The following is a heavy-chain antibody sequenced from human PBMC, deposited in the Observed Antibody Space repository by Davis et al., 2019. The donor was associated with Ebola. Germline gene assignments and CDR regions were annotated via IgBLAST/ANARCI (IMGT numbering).Heavy chain of an antibody. V-gene: IGHV3-33*01. CDR3: ASVGYSSGWYYYYYGMDV. Sequence: GESLKISCAASGFTFSSYGMHWVRQAQGKGLEWVAVIWYDGSNKYYADSVKGRFTISRDNSKNTLYLQINRLRAEDTAVYYCASVGYSSGWYYYYYGMDVWGQGTTVTVSS. CDR1: GFTFSSYG. D-gene: IGHD6-19*01. J-gene: IGHJ6*02. CDR2: IWYDGSNK.